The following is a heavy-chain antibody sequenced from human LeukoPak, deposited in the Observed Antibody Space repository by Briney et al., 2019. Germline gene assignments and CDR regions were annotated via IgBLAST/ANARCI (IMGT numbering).Heavy chain of an antibody. J-gene: IGHJ4*02. V-gene: IGHV3-7*05. Sequence: GGSLRLSCAASGFTFSSHWMSWVRQAPGKGLEWVANINQDESEKYFVDSVKGRFTISRDNAKNSLYLQMNSLRAEDTAVYYCAIFGSGSSFDYWGQGTLVTVSS. CDR2: INQDESEK. D-gene: IGHD3-10*01. CDR1: GFTFSSHW. CDR3: AIFGSGSSFDY.